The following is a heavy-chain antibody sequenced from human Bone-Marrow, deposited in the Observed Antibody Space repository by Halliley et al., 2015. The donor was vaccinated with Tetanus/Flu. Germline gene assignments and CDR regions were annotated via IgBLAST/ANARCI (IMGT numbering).Heavy chain of an antibody. V-gene: IGHV3-7*03. J-gene: IGHJ4*01. Sequence: SLRLFCAASGFTFSGYWMSWVANIKQDGSVKYYVESVKGRFTISRDNAKNSVFLQMNSLRADDTALYYCARGYYTSSGVYFD. CDR3: ARGYYTSSGVYFD. CDR2: IKQDGSVK. D-gene: IGHD3-10*01. CDR1: GFTFSGYW.